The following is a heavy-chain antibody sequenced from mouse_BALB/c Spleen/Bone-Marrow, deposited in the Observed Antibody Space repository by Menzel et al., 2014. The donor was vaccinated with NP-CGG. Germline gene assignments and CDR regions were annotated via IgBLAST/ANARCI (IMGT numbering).Heavy chain of an antibody. CDR1: GFTFSSYA. CDR2: ISSGGST. J-gene: IGHJ3*01. Sequence: EVKLMESGGGLVKPGGSLKLSCAASGFTFSSYAMSWVRQTPGKRLEWVASISSGGSTYYPDSVKGRFTISRDNARNILYLQMSSLRYEDTAMYYCARGYDGYYGFDYWGQGTLVTVSA. V-gene: IGHV5-6-5*01. D-gene: IGHD2-3*01. CDR3: ARGYDGYYGFDY.